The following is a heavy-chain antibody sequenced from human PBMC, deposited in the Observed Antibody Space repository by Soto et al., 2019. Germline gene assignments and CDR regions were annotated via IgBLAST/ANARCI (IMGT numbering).Heavy chain of an antibody. Sequence: SQTLSLTCAISGDSVSSDSATWSWVRQSPSRGLEWLGRTYYRSKWFNEYAVSVKSRISINPDTSGNQFSLQLNSVTPEDTAVYYCGKGNSYYYAMDVWGQGTTVTVSS. CDR1: GDSVSSDSAT. CDR2: TYYRSKWFN. CDR3: GKGNSYYYAMDV. V-gene: IGHV6-1*01. J-gene: IGHJ6*02.